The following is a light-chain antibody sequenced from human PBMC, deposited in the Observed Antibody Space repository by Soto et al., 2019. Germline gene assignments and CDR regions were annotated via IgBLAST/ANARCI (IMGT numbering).Light chain of an antibody. CDR2: GNS. CDR1: SSNIGAGYD. V-gene: IGLV1-40*01. CDR3: TSYAGTYSFFYV. Sequence: QSALTQPPSVSGAPGQRITISCTGSSSNIGAGYDVQWYQQLPGTAPKLLIYGNSPRPSGVPDRFSGSKSGNTASLTVSGLQAEDEADYYCTSYAGTYSFFYVFGTGTKVTVL. J-gene: IGLJ1*01.